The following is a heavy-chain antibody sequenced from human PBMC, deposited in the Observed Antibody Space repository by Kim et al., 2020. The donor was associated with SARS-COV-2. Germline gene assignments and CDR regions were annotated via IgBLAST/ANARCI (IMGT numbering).Heavy chain of an antibody. J-gene: IGHJ1*01. V-gene: IGHV3-15*01. CDR3: ATDRLAAAAGSVYFRH. Sequence: GGSLRLSCVASGFTFSNAWMSWVRQAPGKGLEWVGRIKSETDGGSRDSAAPVQGRFTISRDDSKNTLYLQMHSLKTEDTAVYYCATDRLAAAAGSVYFRHWGQGTLVIVSS. D-gene: IGHD6-13*01. CDR2: IKSETDGGSR. CDR1: GFTFSNAW.